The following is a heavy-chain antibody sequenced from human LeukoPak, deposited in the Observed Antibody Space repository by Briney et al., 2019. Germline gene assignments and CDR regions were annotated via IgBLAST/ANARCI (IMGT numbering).Heavy chain of an antibody. V-gene: IGHV4-59*01. CDR2: IHYSGST. Sequence: SETLSLTCTVSGGSISSYYWSWIRQPPGKGLEWIGYIHYSGSTNYNPSLKSRVTISVDTSKNQFSLKLSSVTAADTAVYYCARAATYYYGSGSIDYWGQGTLVTVSS. J-gene: IGHJ4*02. D-gene: IGHD3-10*01. CDR3: ARAATYYYGSGSIDY. CDR1: GGSISSYY.